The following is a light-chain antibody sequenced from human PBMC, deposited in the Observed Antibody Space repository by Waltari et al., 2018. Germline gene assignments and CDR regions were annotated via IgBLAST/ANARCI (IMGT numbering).Light chain of an antibody. CDR1: SSNLGTNS. V-gene: IGLV1-51*01. J-gene: IGLJ2*01. Sequence: QSVLTQPPSVSAAPGQKVTISCSGSSSNLGTNSVSWYQQLPGTAPKLLTYDHNKRPSGIPDRFSGSKSGTSATLGITGLQTGDEADYYCGTWDSSLSAVVFGGGTKLTVL. CDR2: DHN. CDR3: GTWDSSLSAVV.